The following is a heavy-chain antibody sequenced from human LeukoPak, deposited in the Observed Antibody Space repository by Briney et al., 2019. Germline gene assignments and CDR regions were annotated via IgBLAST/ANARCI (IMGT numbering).Heavy chain of an antibody. J-gene: IGHJ2*01. Sequence: SETLSLTCTVSGGSISSYYWSWIRQPPGKGLEWIGYIYYSGSTNYNPSLKSRVTISVDTSKNQFSLKLSSVTAADTAVYYCAGQLWFGELGDWYFDLWGRGTLVTVSS. CDR1: GGSISSYY. CDR2: IYYSGST. CDR3: AGQLWFGELGDWYFDL. D-gene: IGHD3-10*01. V-gene: IGHV4-59*08.